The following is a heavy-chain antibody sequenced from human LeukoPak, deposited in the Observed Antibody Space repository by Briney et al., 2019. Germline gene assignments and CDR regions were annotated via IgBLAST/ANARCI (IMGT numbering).Heavy chain of an antibody. J-gene: IGHJ4*02. Sequence: GGSLRLSCAASGFTFTNAWMSWVRQAPGKGLEWVGRIKSKTDGGTTDYAAPVKGRFTISRDDSKTTLYLQMNSLKTEDTAVYYCTTGVRGGYYYDSSGYHSGANPDYWGQGTLVTVSS. CDR3: TTGVRGGYYYDSSGYHSGANPDY. D-gene: IGHD3-22*01. CDR2: IKSKTDGGTT. CDR1: GFTFTNAW. V-gene: IGHV3-15*01.